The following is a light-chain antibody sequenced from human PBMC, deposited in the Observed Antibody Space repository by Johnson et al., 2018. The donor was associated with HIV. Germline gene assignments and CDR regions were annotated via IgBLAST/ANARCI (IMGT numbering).Light chain of an antibody. J-gene: IGLJ1*01. CDR3: GTWDSSLSAGYV. V-gene: IGLV1-51*02. Sequence: QSVLTQPPSVSAAPGQKVTISCSGSSSNIGNNYVSWYQQLPGTAPKLLIYENNKRPSGVPDRFSGSKSGTSASLAISGLQAEDEADYYCGTWDSSLSAGYVFGTGTKVTVL. CDR1: SSNIGNNY. CDR2: ENN.